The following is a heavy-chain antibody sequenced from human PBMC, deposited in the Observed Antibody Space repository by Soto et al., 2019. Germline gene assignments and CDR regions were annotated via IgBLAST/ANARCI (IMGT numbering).Heavy chain of an antibody. CDR1: GASVSSYY. D-gene: IGHD3-10*01. CDR3: ARPSGRSDWYFDL. CDR2: IHYSGST. V-gene: IGHV4-59*08. J-gene: IGHJ2*01. Sequence: QVQLQESGPGLVKPSETLSLTCTVSGASVSSYYWTWMRQPPGKGLEWNGYIHYSGSTNFDPSLKSRVTISVDTSKNQFSLKLSSVTAADTAVYFCARPSGRSDWYFDLWGRGTLVTVSS.